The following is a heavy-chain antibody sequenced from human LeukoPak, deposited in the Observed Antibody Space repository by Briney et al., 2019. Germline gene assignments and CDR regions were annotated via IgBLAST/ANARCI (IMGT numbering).Heavy chain of an antibody. CDR2: IKQDGSEK. V-gene: IGHV3-7*01. D-gene: IGHD3-22*01. CDR1: GFTFSSYW. J-gene: IGHJ4*02. Sequence: GSLRLSCAASGFTFSSYWMSWVRQAPGKGLEWVANIKQDGSEKYYVDSVKGRFTISRDNAKNSLYLQMNSLRAEDTAVYYCARVYQYYYDSSGYYSDWGQGTLVTVSS. CDR3: ARVYQYYYDSSGYYSD.